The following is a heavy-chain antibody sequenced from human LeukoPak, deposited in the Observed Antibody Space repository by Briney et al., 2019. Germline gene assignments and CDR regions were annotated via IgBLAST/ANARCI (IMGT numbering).Heavy chain of an antibody. CDR1: GASISDYY. J-gene: IGHJ4*02. CDR2: IYYTGTT. Sequence: PSETLSLTCTVSGASISDYYWSWIRQPPGQGLEWIGYIYYTGTTNSSPSLRSRVTISVDTSKNQFSLKLTSVTAADTAVYYCARGHRGLGYWGQGTLVSVSS. CDR3: ARGHRGLGY. D-gene: IGHD3-16*01. V-gene: IGHV4-59*01.